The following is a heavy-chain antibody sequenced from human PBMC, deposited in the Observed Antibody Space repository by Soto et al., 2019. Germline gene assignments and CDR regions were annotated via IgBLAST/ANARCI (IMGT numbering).Heavy chain of an antibody. Sequence: PSETLSLTCTVSGGSISSGGYYWSWIRKPPGKGMEWIGYIYYSGSNYYNPSLKSRVTISVDTSKNQFSLKLSSVTAADTSVYYCARLYDRLSAFDIWGQGTMVTVSS. CDR2: IYYSGSN. CDR1: GGSISSGGYY. J-gene: IGHJ3*02. CDR3: ARLYDRLSAFDI. D-gene: IGHD3-10*02. V-gene: IGHV4-30-4*02.